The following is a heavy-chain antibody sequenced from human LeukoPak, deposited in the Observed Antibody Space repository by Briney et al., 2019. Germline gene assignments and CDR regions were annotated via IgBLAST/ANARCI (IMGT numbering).Heavy chain of an antibody. CDR1: GYTFTGYY. J-gene: IGHJ6*02. D-gene: IGHD4-17*01. Sequence: ASVKVSCKASGYTFTGYYMHWVRQAPGQGLEWMGRVNPNSGGTNYAQKFQGRVTMTRDTSISTAHMELSRLRSDDTAVYYCAREEVDYGDWYYGMDVWGQGTTVTVSS. V-gene: IGHV1-2*06. CDR2: VNPNSGGT. CDR3: AREEVDYGDWYYGMDV.